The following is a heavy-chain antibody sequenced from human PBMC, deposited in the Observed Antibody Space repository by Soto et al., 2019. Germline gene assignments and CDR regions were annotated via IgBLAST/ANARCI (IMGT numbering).Heavy chain of an antibody. CDR1: GGSFSGYY. J-gene: IGHJ1*01. CDR2: INHSGST. D-gene: IGHD3-3*01. CDR3: ARASEYYDFWSGYYTGEYFQH. V-gene: IGHV4-34*01. Sequence: PSETLSLTCAVYGGSFSGYYWSWIRQPPGKGLEWIGEINHSGSTNYNPSLKSRVTISVDTSKNQFSLKLSSVTAADTAVYYCARASEYYDFWSGYYTGEYFQHWGQGTLVTVSS.